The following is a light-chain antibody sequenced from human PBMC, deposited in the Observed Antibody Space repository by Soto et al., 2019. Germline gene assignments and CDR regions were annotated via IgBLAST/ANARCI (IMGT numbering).Light chain of an antibody. CDR1: HDVRSW. J-gene: IGKJ1*01. V-gene: IGKV1-12*02. Sequence: DIQMTQSPSSVSASVGDRVTISCRASHDVRSWLAWYQQKPGKAPNLLIYGASTLQSGFLSRFSGSGSGTDFTRTISSLQPEDFATYYCQQANGDPWTFSQGTKGEIK. CDR3: QQANGDPWT. CDR2: GAS.